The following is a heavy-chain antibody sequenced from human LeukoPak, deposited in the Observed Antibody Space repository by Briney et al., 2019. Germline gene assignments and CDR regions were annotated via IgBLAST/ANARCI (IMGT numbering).Heavy chain of an antibody. CDR3: GREGTERVAVAGTPDAFDI. J-gene: IGHJ3*02. V-gene: IGHV4-59*01. CDR2: IYYSGST. D-gene: IGHD6-19*01. Sequence: SETLSLTCTVSGGSISSYYWSWIRQPPGKGLEWIGYIYYSGSTNYNPSLKSRVTISVDTSKNQFSLKLSSVTAADTAVYYCGREGTERVAVAGTPDAFDIWGQGTMVTVSS. CDR1: GGSISSYY.